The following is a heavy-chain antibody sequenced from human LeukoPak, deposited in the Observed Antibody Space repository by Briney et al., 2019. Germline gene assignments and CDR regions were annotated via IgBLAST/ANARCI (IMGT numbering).Heavy chain of an antibody. CDR3: ARGRREWLVQSAEYFQH. CDR1: GYTFTGYY. CDR2: IIPIFGTA. Sequence: SVKVSCKASGYTFTGYYMHWVRQAPGQGLEWMGGIIPIFGTANYAQKFQGRVTITADESTSTAYMELSSLRSEDTAVYYCARGRREWLVQSAEYFQHWGQGTLVTVFS. J-gene: IGHJ1*01. V-gene: IGHV1-69*13. D-gene: IGHD6-19*01.